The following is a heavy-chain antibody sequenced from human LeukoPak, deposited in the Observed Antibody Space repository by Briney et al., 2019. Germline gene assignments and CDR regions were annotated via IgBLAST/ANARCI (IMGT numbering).Heavy chain of an antibody. CDR2: ISSTGST. V-gene: IGHV4-61*02. Sequence: SETLSLTCTVSGGSISSGGHYWSWIRQPAGKGLEYLGRISSTGSTNYNPSLRSRVTISADTSKNHFSLKLTSVTPEDTAVYYCARETDGSAVAGTGTAEFDYWGQGTLVTVSS. J-gene: IGHJ4*02. CDR1: GGSISSGGHY. CDR3: ARETDGSAVAGTGTAEFDY. D-gene: IGHD6-19*01.